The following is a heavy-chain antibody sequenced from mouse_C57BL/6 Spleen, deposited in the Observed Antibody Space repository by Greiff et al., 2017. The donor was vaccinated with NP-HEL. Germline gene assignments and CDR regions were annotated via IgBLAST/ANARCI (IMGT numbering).Heavy chain of an antibody. CDR2: IDPEDGET. J-gene: IGHJ4*01. CDR1: GFNIKDYY. V-gene: IGHV14-2*01. D-gene: IGHD2-5*01. CDR3: ARGSNYEDAMDY. Sequence: EVQLQESGAELVKPGASVKLSFTASGFNIKDYYMPWVKQRTEQGLEWIVRIDPEDGETKYAPKFPGKATITADTSSNTAYLQLSSLTSEDTAVYYCARGSNYEDAMDYWGQGTSVTVSS.